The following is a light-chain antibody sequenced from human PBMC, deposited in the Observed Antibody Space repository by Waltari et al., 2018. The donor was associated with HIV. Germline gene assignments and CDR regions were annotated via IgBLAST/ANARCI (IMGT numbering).Light chain of an antibody. V-gene: IGLV1-36*01. CDR3: ASWDDRLNGWV. CDR1: HSTLGNNA. Sequence: QSVLTQPPSLSDAPRQRVTISCSGSHSTLGNNAVNWYQQLPGKAPKLLIYYNDLLPSGVSDRFSGSRSGTSASLAISGLQSEDEAHYYCASWDDRLNGWVFGGGTQLTVL. CDR2: YND. J-gene: IGLJ3*02.